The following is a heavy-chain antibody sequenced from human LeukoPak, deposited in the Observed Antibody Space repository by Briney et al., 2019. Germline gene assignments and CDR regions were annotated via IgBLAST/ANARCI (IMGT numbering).Heavy chain of an antibody. CDR2: INHSGST. Sequence: SETLSLTCTVSGGSISSYYWSWIRQPPGKGLEWIGEINHSGSTNYNPSLKSRVTISVDTSKNQFSLKLSSVTAADTAVYYCARGWVAAAAPLDYWGQGTLVTVSS. CDR3: ARGWVAAAAPLDY. V-gene: IGHV4-34*01. J-gene: IGHJ4*02. CDR1: GGSISSYY. D-gene: IGHD6-13*01.